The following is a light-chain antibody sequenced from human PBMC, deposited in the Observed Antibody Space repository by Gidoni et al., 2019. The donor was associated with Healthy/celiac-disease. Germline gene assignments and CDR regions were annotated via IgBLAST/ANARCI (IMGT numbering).Light chain of an antibody. V-gene: IGKV3-11*01. CDR2: DAS. CDR3: QQRSNWPLLT. CDR1: QSVSSY. Sequence: EIVLTQPPATLSLSPGERATLSCRASQSVSSYLAWYQQKPGQAPRLLIYDASNRATGIPARFSGSGSGTDFTLTISNLEPEDFAVYYCQQRSNWPLLTFGGGTKVEIK. J-gene: IGKJ4*01.